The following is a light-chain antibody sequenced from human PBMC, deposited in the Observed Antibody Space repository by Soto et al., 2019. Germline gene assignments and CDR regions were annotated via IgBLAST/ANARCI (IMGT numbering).Light chain of an antibody. CDR1: SSNIGARYD. CDR2: GNN. V-gene: IGLV1-40*01. J-gene: IGLJ1*01. CDR3: QSYDSILSGSV. Sequence: QSVLTQPPSVSGAPGQRVTISCTGSSSNIGARYDVHWYQQLPGTAPKLLIYGNNNRPSGVPDRFSGSKSGTSASLAITGLQAEDEADYYCQSYDSILSGSVFGTGTKLTVL.